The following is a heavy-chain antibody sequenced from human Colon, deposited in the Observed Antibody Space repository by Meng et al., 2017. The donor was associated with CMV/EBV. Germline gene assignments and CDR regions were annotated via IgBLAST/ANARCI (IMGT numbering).Heavy chain of an antibody. CDR3: ARDAAYCSSKNCYTSFHYWYFDL. V-gene: IGHV4-61*01. CDR2: VFYIGKT. D-gene: IGHD2-2*01. J-gene: IGHJ2*01. Sequence: GSLRLSCTVSGGPVNTGSSYWSWIRQSPGKGLEWIGHVFYIGKTNYNPSLKSRVSMSIDPSKNQFSLRLTSVTPADTAVYYCARDAAYCSSKNCYTSFHYWYFDLWGRGTLVTVSS. CDR1: GGPVNTGSSY.